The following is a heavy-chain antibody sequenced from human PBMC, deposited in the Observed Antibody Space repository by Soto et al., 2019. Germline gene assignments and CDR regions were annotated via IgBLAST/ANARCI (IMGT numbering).Heavy chain of an antibody. Sequence: PGESLKISCKGSGYSFTSYWIGWVRQMPGKGLEWMGIIYPGDSDTRYSPSFQGQVTISADKSISTAYLQWSSLKASDTAMYYCATSDLGYCSGGSCYSNYYYGMDVWGQGTTVTVSS. V-gene: IGHV5-51*01. J-gene: IGHJ6*02. D-gene: IGHD2-15*01. CDR1: GYSFTSYW. CDR2: IYPGDSDT. CDR3: ATSDLGYCSGGSCYSNYYYGMDV.